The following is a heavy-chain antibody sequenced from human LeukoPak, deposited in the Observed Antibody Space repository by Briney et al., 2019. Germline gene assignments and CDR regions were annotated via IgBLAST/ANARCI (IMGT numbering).Heavy chain of an antibody. CDR2: IYSGGST. J-gene: IGHJ4*02. CDR3: AKDNGGPYGYYDLFDY. V-gene: IGHV3-53*03. CDR1: GFTVSSNY. Sequence: PGGSLRLSCAASGFTVSSNYMSWVRQAPGKGLEWVSVIYSGGSTYYADSVKGRFTISRDNSKDSLYLQMNSLRAEDTALYFCAKDNGGPYGYYDLFDYWGQGTLVTVSS. D-gene: IGHD5-12*01.